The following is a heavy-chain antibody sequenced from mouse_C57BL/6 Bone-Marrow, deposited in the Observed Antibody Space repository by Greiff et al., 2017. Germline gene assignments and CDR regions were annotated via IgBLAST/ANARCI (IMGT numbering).Heavy chain of an antibody. Sequence: QVQLQQSGPELVMPGASVKLSCKASGYTFTSSWMHWVKQRPGQGLEWIGEIDPSDSYTNYNQKFKGKSTLTVDKSSSTAYMLLRSLTSEDYAVCYCAITTVVPYYYAMDYWGQGTSVTVSS. CDR2: IDPSDSYT. CDR3: AITTVVPYYYAMDY. J-gene: IGHJ4*01. CDR1: GYTFTSSW. V-gene: IGHV1-69*01. D-gene: IGHD1-1*01.